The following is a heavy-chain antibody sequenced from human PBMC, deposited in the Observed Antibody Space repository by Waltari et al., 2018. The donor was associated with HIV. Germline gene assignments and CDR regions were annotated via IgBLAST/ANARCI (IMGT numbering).Heavy chain of an antibody. Sequence: QVQLQESGPGLAMPSQTLSLTCPVSGDSFTSGGYYWTWIRQHPGKGLEWIGYMYYTGSTYYNPSLKSRITISVDTSKGQFSLKLSSVTAADTAVYYCARDHYDSSGGYYYGMDVWGQGTTVTVSS. CDR2: MYYTGST. D-gene: IGHD3-22*01. CDR1: GDSFTSGGYY. J-gene: IGHJ6*02. V-gene: IGHV4-31*03. CDR3: ARDHYDSSGGYYYGMDV.